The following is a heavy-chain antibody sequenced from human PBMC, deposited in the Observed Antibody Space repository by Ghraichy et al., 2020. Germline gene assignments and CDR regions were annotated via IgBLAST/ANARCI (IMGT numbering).Heavy chain of an antibody. CDR3: AKDLNAGYYYGSGSDY. D-gene: IGHD3-10*01. CDR1: GFTFSSYA. CDR2: ISGNGRST. Sequence: GGSLRLSCAASGFTFSSYAMTWVRQAPGKGLEWVSLISGNGRSTYYADSLKGRFTISRDNSKDTLYLQMNSLRAEDMALYYCAKDLNAGYYYGSGSDYWGQGTLVTVSS. J-gene: IGHJ4*02. V-gene: IGHV3-23*01.